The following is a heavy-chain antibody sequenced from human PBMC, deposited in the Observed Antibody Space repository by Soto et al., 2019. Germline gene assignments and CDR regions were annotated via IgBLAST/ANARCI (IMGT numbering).Heavy chain of an antibody. CDR2: VHYSGNT. CDR3: AREIMAADHFDY. V-gene: IGHV4-30-4*01. CDR1: GGSIRSGDYY. D-gene: IGHD6-13*01. J-gene: IGHJ4*02. Sequence: QLHESGPGLVKPSQTLSLTCTVSGGSIRSGDYYWSWIRQTPERGLEWCGYVHYSGNTFYNPSLKGRATISLDTSRNQFSLNLSSVTAADSAVYYCAREIMAADHFDYWGQGALVTVSS.